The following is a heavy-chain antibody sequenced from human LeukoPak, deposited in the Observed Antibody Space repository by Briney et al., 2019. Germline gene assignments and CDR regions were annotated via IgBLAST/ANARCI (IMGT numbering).Heavy chain of an antibody. V-gene: IGHV4-34*01. D-gene: IGHD1-7*01. CDR2: IYYSGST. CDR3: ARDTGTTFY. J-gene: IGHJ4*02. Sequence: SETLSLTCAVYGGSFSGYYWSWIRQPPGKGLEWIGSIYYSGSTYYNPSLKSRVTISVDTSKNQFSLKLSSVTAADTAVYYCARDTGTTFYWGQGTLVTVSS. CDR1: GGSFSGYY.